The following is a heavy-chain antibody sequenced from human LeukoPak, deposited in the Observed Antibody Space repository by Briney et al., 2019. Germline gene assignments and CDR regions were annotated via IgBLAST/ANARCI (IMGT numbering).Heavy chain of an antibody. CDR1: GFTFSSYS. CDR3: ARPRGYYYDSSGLKFEYYFDY. Sequence: PGGSLRLSCAASGFTFSSYSMNRVRQAPGKGLEWVSSISSSSSYIYYADSVKGRFTISRDNAENSLYLQMNSLRAEDTAVYYCARPRGYYYDSSGLKFEYYFDYWGQGTLVTVSS. D-gene: IGHD3-22*01. CDR2: ISSSSSYI. V-gene: IGHV3-21*01. J-gene: IGHJ4*02.